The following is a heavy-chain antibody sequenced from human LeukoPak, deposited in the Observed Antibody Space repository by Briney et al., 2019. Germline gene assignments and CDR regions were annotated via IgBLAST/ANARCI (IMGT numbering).Heavy chain of an antibody. J-gene: IGHJ4*02. Sequence: ASVKVSCKASGYTFTSYGISWVRQAPGQGLEWMGWISAYNGNTNYAQKLQGGVTMTTDTSTSTAYMELRSLRSDDTAVYYCARDQGPAYYYDSSGYGGYWGQGTLVTVSS. CDR2: ISAYNGNT. V-gene: IGHV1-18*01. CDR1: GYTFTSYG. D-gene: IGHD3-22*01. CDR3: ARDQGPAYYYDSSGYGGY.